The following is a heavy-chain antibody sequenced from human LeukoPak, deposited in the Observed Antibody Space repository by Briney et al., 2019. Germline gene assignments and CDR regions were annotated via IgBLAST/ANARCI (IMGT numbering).Heavy chain of an antibody. CDR2: ISYDGSNK. CDR1: GFTFSSYG. D-gene: IGHD3-10*01. V-gene: IGHV3-30*18. Sequence: GGSLRLPCAASGFTFSSYGMHWVRQAPGKGLEWVAVISYDGSNKYYADSVKGRFTISRDNSKNTLYLQMNSLRAEDTAVYYCAKDAVRGVMRYYFDYWGQGTLVTVSS. CDR3: AKDAVRGVMRYYFDY. J-gene: IGHJ4*02.